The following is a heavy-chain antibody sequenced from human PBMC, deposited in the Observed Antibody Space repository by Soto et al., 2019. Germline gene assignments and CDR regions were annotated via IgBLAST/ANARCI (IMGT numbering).Heavy chain of an antibody. CDR3: VNGDYY. CDR1: GFTFSNHV. CDR2: INRDFNT. J-gene: IGHJ4*02. Sequence: EEQLVESGGGLVQPGGSLRLSCAASGFTFSNHVMNWVRQAPGRGLEWVSSINRDFNTYYADSVKGRFTISRDNANDSLYLQRTSLRADDTAVYYCVNGDYYVGQGTLVTVSS. V-gene: IGHV3-48*01. D-gene: IGHD4-17*01.